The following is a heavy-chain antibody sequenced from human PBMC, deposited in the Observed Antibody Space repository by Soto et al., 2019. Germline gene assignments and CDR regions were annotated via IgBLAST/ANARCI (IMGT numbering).Heavy chain of an antibody. CDR2: IYYSGSI. D-gene: IGHD3-22*01. CDR1: GGSISSYY. CDR3: ARDPGPFDYYDSSGDLFNI. Sequence: SETLSLTCTVSGGSISSYYWSWIRQPPGKGLEWIVYIYYSGSINYNPSLKSRVTISVDTSKNQLSLKLSSVTAADTAVYYCARDPGPFDYYDSSGDLFNIWGQGTKVTVSS. J-gene: IGHJ3*02. V-gene: IGHV4-59*01.